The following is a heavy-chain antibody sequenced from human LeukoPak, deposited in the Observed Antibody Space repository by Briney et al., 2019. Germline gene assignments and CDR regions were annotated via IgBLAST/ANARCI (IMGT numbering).Heavy chain of an antibody. CDR1: GGSISSSSSY. D-gene: IGHD3-22*01. CDR3: AGPGSRGYYYPPDRIFVY. V-gene: IGHV4-39*01. Sequence: SETLSLTCTVSGGSISSSSSYCGWIRQPPGRGLEWIGSIYYSGSTYYNPSLKSRVTISVDTSKNQFSLKLSSVTAADTAVYYCAGPGSRGYYYPPDRIFVYWGQGTLVTVSS. J-gene: IGHJ4*02. CDR2: IYYSGST.